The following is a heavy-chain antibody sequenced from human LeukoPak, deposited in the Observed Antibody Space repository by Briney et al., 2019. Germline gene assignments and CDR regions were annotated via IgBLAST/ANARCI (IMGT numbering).Heavy chain of an antibody. CDR1: GFTFSSYG. Sequence: PGGSLRLSCAASGFTFSSYGMRWVRQAPGKGLEWVAVISYDGSNKFYADSVKGRFTISRDNSKNTLYLQMNTLRAEDTAVYYCARPKYTSGWFRSYFNYWGQGTLVTVSS. V-gene: IGHV3-30*03. D-gene: IGHD6-19*01. CDR3: ARPKYTSGWFRSYFNY. CDR2: ISYDGSNK. J-gene: IGHJ4*02.